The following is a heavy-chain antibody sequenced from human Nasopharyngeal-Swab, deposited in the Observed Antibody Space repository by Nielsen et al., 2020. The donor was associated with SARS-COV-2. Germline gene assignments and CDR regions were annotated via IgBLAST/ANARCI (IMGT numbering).Heavy chain of an antibody. CDR1: GFTFSRFD. CDR2: IGTAGDT. CDR3: TRTLSASYMDV. Sequence: GESLKISCAASGFTFSRFDMHWVRQVMGKGLEWVSAIGTAGDTYYPRSMKGRFTISRGDAENIFYLQMNSLRAEETAVYYCTRTLSASYMDVWGKGTTVTVSS. J-gene: IGHJ6*03. V-gene: IGHV3-13*01.